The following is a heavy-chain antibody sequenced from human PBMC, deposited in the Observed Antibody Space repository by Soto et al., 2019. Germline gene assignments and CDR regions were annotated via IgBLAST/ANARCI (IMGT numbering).Heavy chain of an antibody. Sequence: SETLSLTCAVYGGSFSGYYWSWIRQPPGKGLEWIGEINHSGSTNYNPSLKSRVTISVDTSKNQFSLKLSSVNAADTAVYYCAKYRRTEAEGFTLDYWGQGTLVTVSS. CDR2: INHSGST. J-gene: IGHJ4*02. CDR3: AKYRRTEAEGFTLDY. CDR1: GGSFSGYY. D-gene: IGHD6-13*01. V-gene: IGHV4-34*01.